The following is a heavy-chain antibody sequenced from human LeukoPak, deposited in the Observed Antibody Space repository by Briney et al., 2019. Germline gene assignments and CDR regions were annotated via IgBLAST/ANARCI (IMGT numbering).Heavy chain of an antibody. J-gene: IGHJ4*02. D-gene: IGHD6-19*01. CDR3: ARVRSSFSSGWYYFDY. Sequence: PGGSLRLSCAASGFTVSSNYMSWVRQAPGKGLEWVSVIYSGGSTYYADSVKGRFTISRDNSKNTLYLQMNSLRAEDTAVYYCARVRSSFSSGWYYFDYWGQGTLVTGSS. V-gene: IGHV3-53*01. CDR2: IYSGGST. CDR1: GFTVSSNY.